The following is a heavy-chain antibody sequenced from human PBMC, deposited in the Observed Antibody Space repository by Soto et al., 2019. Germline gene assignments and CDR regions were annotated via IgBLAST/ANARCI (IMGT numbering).Heavy chain of an antibody. Sequence: LRLSCVGSGFAFSFYAMTWVRQAPGKGLEWVSGIGGTGARTHYADSVKARFTISRDNSKNTLYLQMNSLRAEDTAVYYCTSTYSSNWYAGNWGQGTLVTVSS. V-gene: IGHV3-23*01. CDR3: TSTYSSNWYAGN. D-gene: IGHD6-13*01. CDR2: IGGTGART. CDR1: GFAFSFYA. J-gene: IGHJ4*02.